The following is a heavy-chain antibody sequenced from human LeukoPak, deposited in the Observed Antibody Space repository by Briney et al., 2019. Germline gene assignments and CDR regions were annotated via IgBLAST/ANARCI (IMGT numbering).Heavy chain of an antibody. J-gene: IGHJ4*02. D-gene: IGHD3-16*01. V-gene: IGHV3-23*01. CDR2: VSGSGGST. Sequence: GGSPRLSCAASGFTFSSYAMSWVRHAPGKGLEWVSAVSGSGGSTYYADSVKGRFTISRDNSKNTLYLQMNSLRAEDTAVYYCAKLGLRYFFDYWGQGTLVTVSS. CDR1: GFTFSSYA. CDR3: AKLGLRYFFDY.